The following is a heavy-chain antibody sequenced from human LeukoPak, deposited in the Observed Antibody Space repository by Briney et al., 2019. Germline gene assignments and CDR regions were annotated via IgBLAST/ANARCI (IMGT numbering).Heavy chain of an antibody. CDR3: ARVADSSGYFDH. V-gene: IGHV1-2*06. CDR1: GYTFTGYY. CDR2: INPNSGGT. Sequence: ASVKVSCKASGYTFTGYYMHWVRQAPGQGLEWMGRINPNSGGTNYAQKFQGRVTMTRDTSISTAYMELSRLRSDDTAVYYCARVADSSGYFDHWGQGTLVTVSS. J-gene: IGHJ4*02. D-gene: IGHD3-22*01.